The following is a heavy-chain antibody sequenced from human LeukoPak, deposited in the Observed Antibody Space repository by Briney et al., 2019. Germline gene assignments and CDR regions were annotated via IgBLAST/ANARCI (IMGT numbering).Heavy chain of an antibody. CDR3: AKESYDCSSTSCYGYYYYGMDV. D-gene: IGHD2-2*01. Sequence: GESLKISCKGSGYSFSSFWIAWVRQMPEKGLEWVAVISYDGSNKYYADSVKGRFTISRDNSKNTLYLQMNSLRAEDTAVYYCAKESYDCSSTSCYGYYYYGMDVWGQGTTVTVSS. V-gene: IGHV3-30*18. CDR2: ISYDGSNK. J-gene: IGHJ6*02. CDR1: GYSFSSFW.